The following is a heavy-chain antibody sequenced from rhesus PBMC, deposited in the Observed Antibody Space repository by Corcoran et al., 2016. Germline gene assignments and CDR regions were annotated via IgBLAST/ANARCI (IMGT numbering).Heavy chain of an antibody. CDR3: AGAGNFDY. Sequence: QVQLQQWGEGLVKPSETLSLTCAVYGGSISGYYYWSWIRQPPGKGLEWIGYIYGNSASTNYNPSLKKRVTISKDTSKNQFSLKLSSVTAADTAVYYCAGAGNFDYWGQGVLVTVSS. D-gene: IGHD2-21*01. CDR2: IYGNSAST. V-gene: IGHV4-73*01. CDR1: GGSISGYYY. J-gene: IGHJ4*01.